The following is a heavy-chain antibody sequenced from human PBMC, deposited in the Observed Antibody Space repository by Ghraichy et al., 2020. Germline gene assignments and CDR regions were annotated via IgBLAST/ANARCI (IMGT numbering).Heavy chain of an antibody. CDR1: GFSLTNARLG. V-gene: IGHV2-26*01. D-gene: IGHD6-13*01. J-gene: IGHJ4*02. CDR3: ARMRGSSWNRPAPPDT. CDR2: IFSNDEK. Sequence: SGPTLVKPTETLTLTCSVSGFSLTNARLGVSWIRQPPGKPLEWLAHIFSNDEKSYSTSLKSRLTISKDTSKSQVVLTLTNMDPVDTGTYYCARMRGSSWNRPAPPDTWAQGTLVTGSS.